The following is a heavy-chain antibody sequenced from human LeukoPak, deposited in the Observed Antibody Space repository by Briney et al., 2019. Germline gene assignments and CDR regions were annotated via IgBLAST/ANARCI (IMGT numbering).Heavy chain of an antibody. V-gene: IGHV3-48*03. CDR1: GFTFSSYE. CDR2: ISSSGRTI. Sequence: GGSLRLSCAASGFTFSSYEMIWVRQAPGKGLEWASYISSSGRTIFYADSVKGRFTVSRDNAKNSLYLQMNSLRAEDTAVYYCVRRYCSSSSCTLDSWGRGTLVTVSS. D-gene: IGHD2-15*01. CDR3: VRRYCSSSSCTLDS. J-gene: IGHJ4*02.